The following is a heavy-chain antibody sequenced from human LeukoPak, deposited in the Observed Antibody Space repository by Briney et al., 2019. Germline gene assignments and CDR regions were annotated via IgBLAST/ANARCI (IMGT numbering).Heavy chain of an antibody. CDR1: GGSFSGYY. V-gene: IGHV4-34*01. CDR3: ARGQVMTTMTTWNY. Sequence: PSETLSLTCAVYGGSFSGYYWSWIRQPPGKGLEWIGEINHSGSTNYNPSLKSRVTISVDTSKNQFSLKLSSVTAADTAVYYCARGQVMTTMTTWNYWGQGTLVTVSS. J-gene: IGHJ4*02. D-gene: IGHD4-17*01. CDR2: INHSGST.